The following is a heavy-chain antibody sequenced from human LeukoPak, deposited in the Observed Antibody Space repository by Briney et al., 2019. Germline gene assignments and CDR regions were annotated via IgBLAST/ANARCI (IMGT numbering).Heavy chain of an antibody. CDR1: GYTFTSYD. V-gene: IGHV1-8*03. D-gene: IGHD2-15*01. Sequence: ASVKVSCKASGYTFTSYDINWVRQATGQGLEWMGWMNPNNGNTGYAQKFQGRVTITRNASISTAYMELNSLKIEDTAVYYCTRLDVVVAATRVIRAPWGQGTLVTVSS. CDR2: MNPNNGNT. CDR3: TRLDVVVAATRVIRAP. J-gene: IGHJ5*02.